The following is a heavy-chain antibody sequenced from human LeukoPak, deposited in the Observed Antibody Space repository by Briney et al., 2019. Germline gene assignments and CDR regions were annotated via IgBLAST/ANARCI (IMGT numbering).Heavy chain of an antibody. CDR3: ARVRIGQQLDKYYYYAMDV. D-gene: IGHD6-13*01. CDR1: GYTFTDYY. V-gene: IGHV1-2*02. CDR2: INPNSGGT. Sequence: ASVTVSCKASGYTFTDYYMHWVRQAPGQGLEWMGWINPNSGGTNYAQKSQGRVTMATDTSISTTYMEVSRLRSDDTAVYYCARVRIGQQLDKYYYYAMDVWGQGTTVTVSS. J-gene: IGHJ6*02.